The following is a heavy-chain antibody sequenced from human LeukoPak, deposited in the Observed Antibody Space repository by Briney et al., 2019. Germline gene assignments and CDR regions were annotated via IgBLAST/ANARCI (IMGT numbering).Heavy chain of an antibody. D-gene: IGHD5-18*01. Sequence: GGSLRLSCAASGFTFSIYGMNWVRQAPGKGLEWVSSISGSAGGTYYADSVKGRFTISRDNAKNSLYLQMNSLRAEDTAVYYCARDRGGYSIWGQGTLVTVSS. V-gene: IGHV3-23*01. J-gene: IGHJ4*02. CDR3: ARDRGGYSI. CDR2: ISGSAGGT. CDR1: GFTFSIYG.